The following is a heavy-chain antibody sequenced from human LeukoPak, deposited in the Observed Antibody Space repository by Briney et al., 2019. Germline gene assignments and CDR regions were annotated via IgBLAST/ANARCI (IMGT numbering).Heavy chain of an antibody. CDR1: GFTFDDYA. V-gene: IGHV3-9*01. J-gene: IGHJ4*02. CDR2: ISWNSGSI. Sequence: GGSLRLSCAASGFTFDDYAMQWVRQAPGKGLEWVSGISWNSGSIGYADSVKGRFTISRDNAKNSLYLQMNSLRAEDTALYYCAKDSYDFWSGPPDYWGQGTLVTVSS. CDR3: AKDSYDFWSGPPDY. D-gene: IGHD3-3*01.